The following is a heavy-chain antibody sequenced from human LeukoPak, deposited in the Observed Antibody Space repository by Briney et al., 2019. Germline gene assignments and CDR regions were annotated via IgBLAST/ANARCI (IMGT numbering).Heavy chain of an antibody. CDR3: ASYGDFFDY. V-gene: IGHV3-48*03. CDR2: ISSSGTTI. J-gene: IGHJ4*02. CDR1: GFTFSRYE. Sequence: PGGSLRLSCAASGFTFSRYEMNWVRQAPGKGLEWVSYISSSGTTIYYADSVKGRFTISRDNAKNSLFLLMNSLRPEDTAVYYCASYGDFFDYWGQGTLVTVSS. D-gene: IGHD4-17*01.